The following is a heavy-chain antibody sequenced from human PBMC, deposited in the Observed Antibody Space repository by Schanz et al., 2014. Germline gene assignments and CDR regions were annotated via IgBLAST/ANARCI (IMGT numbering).Heavy chain of an antibody. CDR2: IKEDGSKK. D-gene: IGHD2-8*02. J-gene: IGHJ3*01. Sequence: EVQLVESGGGLVQPGGSLRLSCAASGFTFTNYWMTWVRQAPGKGLEWVANIKEDGSKKYYVDSVRGRFTISRDNAKNSLYLQLNSLTAEDTAVYHCARDSRYCTGVDCKGDAFDLWGQGTLVTVSS. CDR1: GFTFTNYW. CDR3: ARDSRYCTGVDCKGDAFDL. V-gene: IGHV3-7*01.